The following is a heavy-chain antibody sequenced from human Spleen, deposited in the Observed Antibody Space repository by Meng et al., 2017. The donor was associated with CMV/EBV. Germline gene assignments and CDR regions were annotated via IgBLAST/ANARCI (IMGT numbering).Heavy chain of an antibody. Sequence: SETLSLTCTVSGGSISSFYLHWIRQPPGKGLEWIGSLYFSGSTNYNPSLKSRVTISRDTSKNRFSLKVSSVTAADTAVYYCARVGMQGRAPYYFHYWGQGTLVTVSS. CDR2: LYFSGST. V-gene: IGHV4-59*01. CDR1: GGSISSFY. J-gene: IGHJ4*02. CDR3: ARVGMQGRAPYYFHY. D-gene: IGHD1-26*01.